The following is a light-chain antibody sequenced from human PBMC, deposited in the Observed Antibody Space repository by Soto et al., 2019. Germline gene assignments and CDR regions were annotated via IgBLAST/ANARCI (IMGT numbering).Light chain of an antibody. CDR2: DAS. CDR3: QQRDNASRT. CDR1: QSVSSN. Sequence: EIVLTQSPGTLSLSPGERATLSCRASQSVSSNLVWYQQKPRQAPRLLLYDASNSATGIPARFSGSGSGTDFTLTISRLEPEDFAVYYCQQRDNASRTFGGGTKVEIK. V-gene: IGKV3-11*01. J-gene: IGKJ4*02.